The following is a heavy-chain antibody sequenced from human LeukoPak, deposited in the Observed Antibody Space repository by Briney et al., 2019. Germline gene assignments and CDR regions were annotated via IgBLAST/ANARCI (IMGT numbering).Heavy chain of an antibody. Sequence: GGSLRLSCAASGFTFSSYDMHWVRPAPGKGLEGVAVISYDGSNKYYAASVKGRFTISRDNSKNTLYLQMNSQTAEDTAVYYCAKSHFRVQVYYFDYWGQGTLVTVSS. J-gene: IGHJ4*02. D-gene: IGHD1-1*01. CDR3: AKSHFRVQVYYFDY. CDR1: GFTFSSYD. V-gene: IGHV3-30*18. CDR2: ISYDGSNK.